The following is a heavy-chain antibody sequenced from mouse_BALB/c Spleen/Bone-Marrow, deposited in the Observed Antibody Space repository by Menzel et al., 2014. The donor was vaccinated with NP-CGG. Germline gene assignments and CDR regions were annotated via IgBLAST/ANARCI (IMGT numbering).Heavy chain of an antibody. J-gene: IGHJ3*01. CDR3: AKGHYGGSPFAY. D-gene: IGHD1-1*01. CDR2: IWRGGTT. V-gene: IGHV2-5-1*01. CDR1: GFSLTNYG. Sequence: QVQLQQSGPSLVQPSQSLSITCTVSGFSLTNYGIYWVRQSPGKGLEWLGVIWRGGTTDYNAAFMSRLSITKDNSKSQVSFKMNSLQADDTAIYYCAKGHYGGSPFAYWGQGTLVTVSA.